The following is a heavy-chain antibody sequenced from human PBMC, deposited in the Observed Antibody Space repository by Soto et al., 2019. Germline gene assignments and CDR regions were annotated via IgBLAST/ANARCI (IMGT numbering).Heavy chain of an antibody. CDR1: GFLLYTNAVG. Sequence: QITLKESGPTLVKPTQTLTLTCTCSGFLLYTNAVGVAWIRQPPEKALEWLALLYWDDDKGYSQTLKSRVTITTDTSTNQVVLTMSNMEPEDTAIYYCAHRRVRDSSGENFDYWGQGTLVTVSS. CDR3: AHRRVRDSSGENFDY. D-gene: IGHD6-19*01. J-gene: IGHJ4*02. CDR2: LYWDDDK. V-gene: IGHV2-5*02.